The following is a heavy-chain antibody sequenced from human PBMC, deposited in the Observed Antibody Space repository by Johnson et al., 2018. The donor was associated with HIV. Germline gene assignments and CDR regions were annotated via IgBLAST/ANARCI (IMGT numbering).Heavy chain of an antibody. CDR1: GFTFSSFG. J-gene: IGHJ3*02. V-gene: IGHV3-72*01. D-gene: IGHD2-2*02. CDR2: SRNKANTYTT. CDR3: ARGEGRIPHAFDI. Sequence: EVQLVESGGGVVQPGRSLRLSCAASGFTFSSFGMHWVRQAPAKGLEWVGRSRNKANTYTTEYAASVKGRFTISRDNSKNTLYLQMGSLRAEDMAVYYCARGEGRIPHAFDIWGQGTMVTVSS.